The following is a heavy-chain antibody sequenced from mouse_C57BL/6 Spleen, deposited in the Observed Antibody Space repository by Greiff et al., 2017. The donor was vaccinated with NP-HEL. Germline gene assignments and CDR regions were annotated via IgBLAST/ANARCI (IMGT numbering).Heavy chain of an antibody. D-gene: IGHD1-1*01. CDR3: ARQGYGSSYDYFDY. V-gene: IGHV5-17*01. Sequence: EVMLVESGGGLVKPGGSLKLSCAASGFTFSDYGMHWVRQAPEKGLEWVAYISSGSSTIYYADTVKGRFTISRDNAKNTLFLQMTSLRSEDTAMYDCARQGYGSSYDYFDYWGQGTTLTVSS. CDR2: ISSGSSTI. CDR1: GFTFSDYG. J-gene: IGHJ2*01.